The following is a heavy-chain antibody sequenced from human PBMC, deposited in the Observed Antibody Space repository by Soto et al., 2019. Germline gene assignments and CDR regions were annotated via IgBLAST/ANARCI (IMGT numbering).Heavy chain of an antibody. CDR2: INPNSGDT. Sequence: QVQLVQSGAEVKKPGASVKVSCKASGYTFTGYYMHWVRQAPGQGLEWMGWINPNSGDTNYAQKFQGRVTMTRDTSISTAYMELSRLRSDDTAVYYCAKWGYSSGWYVPNWFDPWGQGTLVTVSS. V-gene: IGHV1-2*02. CDR1: GYTFTGYY. J-gene: IGHJ5*02. CDR3: AKWGYSSGWYVPNWFDP. D-gene: IGHD6-19*01.